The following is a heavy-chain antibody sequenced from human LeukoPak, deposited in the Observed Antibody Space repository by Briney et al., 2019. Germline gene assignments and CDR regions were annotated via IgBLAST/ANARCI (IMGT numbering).Heavy chain of an antibody. J-gene: IGHJ4*02. CDR1: GYTFTVYY. D-gene: IGHD6-13*01. CDR2: INPNSGGT. V-gene: IGHV1-2*02. CDR3: ARGSGIAASGVGY. Sequence: ASVTVSFKASGYTFTVYYMHWVRQAPGQGLEWMGWINPNSGGTNYAQKFQGRVTMTRDTSISTAYMELSRLRSDDTAVYYCARGSGIAASGVGYWGQGTLVTVSS.